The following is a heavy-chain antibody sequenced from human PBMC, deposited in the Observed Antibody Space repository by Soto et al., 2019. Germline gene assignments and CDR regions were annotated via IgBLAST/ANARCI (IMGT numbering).Heavy chain of an antibody. CDR3: ARGGRTVAGRGYYFDY. J-gene: IGHJ4*02. Sequence: QVQLVQSGAEVKKPGSSVKVSCKASGGTLSRYAISWVRQAPGQGLEWMGGIIPIFGAANYAQKFQDRVTIIADESTSTAYMELSSLRSEDTAVYYWARGGRTVAGRGYYFDYWGQGTLVTVSS. CDR2: IIPIFGAA. D-gene: IGHD6-19*01. CDR1: GGTLSRYA. V-gene: IGHV1-69*01.